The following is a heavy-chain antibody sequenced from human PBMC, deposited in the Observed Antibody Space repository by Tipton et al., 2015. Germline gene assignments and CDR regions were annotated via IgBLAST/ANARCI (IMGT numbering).Heavy chain of an antibody. V-gene: IGHV4-59*01. CDR3: ARDAWAGDSRGFYYIY. J-gene: IGHJ4*02. CDR1: GGSLASYY. CDR2: IDFRGST. Sequence: TLSLTCTVSGGSLASYYWSWIRQPPGMRLEWIGYIDFRGSTEYNPSVKSRVSISVDRSKNQFSLRLNSVTAADTAVYFCARDAWAGDSRGFYYIYWGQGTLVRVSS. D-gene: IGHD3-22*01.